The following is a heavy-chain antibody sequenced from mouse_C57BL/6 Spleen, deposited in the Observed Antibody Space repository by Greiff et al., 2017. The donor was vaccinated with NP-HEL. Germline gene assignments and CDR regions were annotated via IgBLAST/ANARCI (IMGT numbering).Heavy chain of an antibody. CDR2: IYPGDGDT. CDR3: ARSEDDGYYGDY. V-gene: IGHV1-82*01. J-gene: IGHJ2*01. Sequence: QVQLKESGPELVKPGASVKISCKASGYAFSSSWMNWVKQRPGKGLEWIGRIYPGDGDTNYNGKFKGKATLTADKSSSTAYMQLSSLTSEDSAVYFCARSEDDGYYGDYWGQGTTLTVSS. CDR1: GYAFSSSW. D-gene: IGHD2-3*01.